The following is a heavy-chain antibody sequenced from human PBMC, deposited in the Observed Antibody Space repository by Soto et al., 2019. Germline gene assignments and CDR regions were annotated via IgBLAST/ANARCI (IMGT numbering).Heavy chain of an antibody. CDR3: ARMNVDSYQFYYAMDV. V-gene: IGHV2-26*01. CDR2: IFSDNER. D-gene: IGHD4-17*01. Sequence: SGPTLVKPTETLTLTCTVSGFSLTTGKMGVSWIRQPPGKALEWLAHIFSDNERSYSTSLEGRLTISKDTSGSQVVLSMTNVDPVDTATCYCARMNVDSYQFYYAMDVWGQGTTVTVSS. J-gene: IGHJ6*02. CDR1: GFSLTTGKMG.